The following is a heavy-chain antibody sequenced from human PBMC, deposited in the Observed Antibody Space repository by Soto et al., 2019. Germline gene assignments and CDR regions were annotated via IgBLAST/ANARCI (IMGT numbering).Heavy chain of an antibody. CDR2: IIPILGIA. CDR1: GGTFSSYT. D-gene: IGHD1-26*01. Sequence: QVQLVQSGAEVKKPGSSVKVSCKASGGTFSSYTISWVRQAPGQGLEWMGRIIPILGIANYAQKFQGRVTITXXKXTXXAYMGLSSLRSEDTAVYYCAREPEARAVGANHFDYGGQGTLVTVSS. CDR3: AREPEARAVGANHFDY. J-gene: IGHJ4*02. V-gene: IGHV1-69*08.